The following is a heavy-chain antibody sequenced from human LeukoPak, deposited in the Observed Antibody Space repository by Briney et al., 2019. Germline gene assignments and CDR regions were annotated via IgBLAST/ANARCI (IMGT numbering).Heavy chain of an antibody. V-gene: IGHV4-38-2*02. CDR2: IHHSGVT. J-gene: IGHJ4*02. Sequence: PSETLSLTCTVSGYSISSGYYWSWIRQPPGEGLEWIATIHHSGVTYYNPSLKSRVTMSVDTSKNQFSLKLGSVTAAGTAVYYCARYTANTAGYSFDFWGQGALVTVSS. CDR1: GYSISSGYY. D-gene: IGHD3-22*01. CDR3: ARYTANTAGYSFDF.